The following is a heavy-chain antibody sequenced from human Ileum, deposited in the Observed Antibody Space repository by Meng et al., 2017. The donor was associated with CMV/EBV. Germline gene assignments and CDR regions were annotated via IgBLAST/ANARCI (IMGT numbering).Heavy chain of an antibody. CDR1: GFSFSNYS. CDR2: ISPYSSYI. CDR3: ARARYDFWSAGHGMDV. Sequence: GESLKISCAASGFSFSNYSMNWVRQAPGKGPEWVLSISPYSSYIYYADSLKGRFTISRDNAMNSLFLQMNSLRAQDTAVYYCARARYDFWSAGHGMDVWGQGTTVTVSS. V-gene: IGHV3-21*01. J-gene: IGHJ6*02. D-gene: IGHD3-3*01.